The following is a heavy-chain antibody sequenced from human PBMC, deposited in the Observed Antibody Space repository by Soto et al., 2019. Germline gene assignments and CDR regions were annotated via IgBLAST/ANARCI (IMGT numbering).Heavy chain of an antibody. V-gene: IGHV4-30-4*01. J-gene: IGHJ1*01. CDR3: ARAWDF. D-gene: IGHD1-26*01. CDR2: ISYSGSP. CDR1: GVSVSRDYQ. Sequence: PSETLSLTCTVSGVSVSRDYQWIWIRQPPGKGLEWIGHISYSGSPYYHPSLRSRLSISVDTSKNQFSLKVKSVTAADTAVYYCARAWDFWGQVTLVTVSS.